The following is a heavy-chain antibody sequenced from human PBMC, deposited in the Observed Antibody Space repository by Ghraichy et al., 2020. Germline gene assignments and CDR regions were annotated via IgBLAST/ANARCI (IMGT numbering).Heavy chain of an antibody. D-gene: IGHD3-3*01. J-gene: IGHJ6*03. Sequence: TLSLTCAVYGGSFNGYYWSWIRQPPGKGLQWIGEVNDSGSPNYSPSLKSRLTISVDTSKNQFSLKLTSVTAADTAVYYCARGRTIFGVVIPYYYMDVWGKGTAVTVSS. CDR2: VNDSGSP. V-gene: IGHV4-34*01. CDR1: GGSFNGYY. CDR3: ARGRTIFGVVIPYYYMDV.